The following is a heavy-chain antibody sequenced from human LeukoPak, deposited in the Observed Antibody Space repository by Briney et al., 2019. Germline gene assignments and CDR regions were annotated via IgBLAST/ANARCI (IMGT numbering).Heavy chain of an antibody. J-gene: IGHJ4*02. D-gene: IGHD1-26*01. CDR2: ISARGDST. Sequence: PGGSLRLSCAASGFTFSSYSMNWVRQAPGKGLEWVSAISARGDSTYHADSVKGRLTISRDNSKNTLYVQINNLRAEDTAVYYCAKAPIAGAPRGYYFDYWGQGALVTVSS. CDR3: AKAPIAGAPRGYYFDY. V-gene: IGHV3-23*01. CDR1: GFTFSSYS.